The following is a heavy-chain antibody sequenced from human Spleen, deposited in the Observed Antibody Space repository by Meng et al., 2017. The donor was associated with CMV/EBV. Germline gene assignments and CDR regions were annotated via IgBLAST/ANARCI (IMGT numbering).Heavy chain of an antibody. CDR1: GGSINSYY. V-gene: IGHV4-59*01. D-gene: IGHD6-6*01. J-gene: IGHJ4*02. Sequence: SETLSLTCTVSGGSINSYYWNWIRQPPGKGLEWIGYIYYSGSTVYNSSLRSRVTISIGPSKKYFSLNLRSVTAADTAVYYCARTSGSSGIPYWGQGTQVTVS. CDR2: IYYSGST. CDR3: ARTSGSSGIPY.